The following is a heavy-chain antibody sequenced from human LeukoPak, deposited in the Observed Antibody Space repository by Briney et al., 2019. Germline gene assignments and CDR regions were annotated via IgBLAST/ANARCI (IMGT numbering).Heavy chain of an antibody. CDR3: AREWTYFFDTSGYHDVFDI. J-gene: IGHJ3*02. D-gene: IGHD3-22*01. CDR1: GFTVSSKY. V-gene: IGHV3-53*01. Sequence: GGSLRLSCAASGFTVSSKYMSWVRQAPGKGLEWVSVIYSSDNTYYADSVRGRFTISRDCSKNTLYHQMNSLRAEDTAIYYCAREWTYFFDTSGYHDVFDIWGEGTMVTVSS. CDR2: IYSSDNT.